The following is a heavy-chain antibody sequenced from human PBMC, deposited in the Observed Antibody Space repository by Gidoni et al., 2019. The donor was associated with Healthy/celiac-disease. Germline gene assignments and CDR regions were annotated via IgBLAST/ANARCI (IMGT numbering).Heavy chain of an antibody. D-gene: IGHD2-8*01. CDR1: GGSFSGYY. CDR3: ARGRANKPRRYFDL. CDR2: INHSGST. V-gene: IGHV4-34*01. J-gene: IGHJ2*01. Sequence: QVQLQQWGAGLLKPSETLSLTCAFYGGSFSGYYWSWIRQPPGKGLEWIGEINHSGSTNYNPSLKSRVTISVDTSKNQFSLKLSSVTAADTAVYYCARGRANKPRRYFDLWGRGTLVTVSS.